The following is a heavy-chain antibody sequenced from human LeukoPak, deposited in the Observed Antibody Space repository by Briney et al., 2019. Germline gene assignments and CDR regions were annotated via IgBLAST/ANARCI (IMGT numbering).Heavy chain of an antibody. D-gene: IGHD5-18*01. Sequence: SGPTLVKPTQTLTLTCTFSGFSLSTSGVGVGWIRQPPGKALEWLALIYWDDDKRYSPSLKSGLTITKDTSKNQVVLTMTNMDPVDTDTYYCAHRRVKGLLDYWGQGTLVTVSS. J-gene: IGHJ4*02. CDR2: IYWDDDK. V-gene: IGHV2-5*02. CDR1: GFSLSTSGVG. CDR3: AHRRVKGLLDY.